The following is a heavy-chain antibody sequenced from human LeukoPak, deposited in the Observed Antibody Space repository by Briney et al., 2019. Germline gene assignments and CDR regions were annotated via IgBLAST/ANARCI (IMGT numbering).Heavy chain of an antibody. CDR2: INPNSGGT. CDR3: ARADILTGYYLAY. J-gene: IGHJ4*02. V-gene: IGHV1-2*02. CDR1: GYTFTGYY. D-gene: IGHD3-9*01. Sequence: ASVKVSCEASGYTFTGYYMHWVRQAPGQGLEWMGWINPNSGGTNYAQKFQGRVTMTRDTSISTAYMELSRLRSDDTAVYYCARADILTGYYLAYWGQGTLVTVSS.